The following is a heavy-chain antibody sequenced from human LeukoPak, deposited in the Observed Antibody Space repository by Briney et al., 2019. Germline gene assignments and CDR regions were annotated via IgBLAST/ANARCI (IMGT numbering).Heavy chain of an antibody. CDR1: GFIFRNHG. Sequence: GGSLRLSCAASGFIFRNHGMHWVRQAPGKGLVWVSRINPDGSTTSYADSVKGRFTISRDSAKNTLYLQMNSLRAEDTAVYYCARVSVGRYYFDNWGQGTPVTVS. V-gene: IGHV3-74*01. J-gene: IGHJ4*02. D-gene: IGHD3-3*02. CDR2: INPDGSTT. CDR3: ARVSVGRYYFDN.